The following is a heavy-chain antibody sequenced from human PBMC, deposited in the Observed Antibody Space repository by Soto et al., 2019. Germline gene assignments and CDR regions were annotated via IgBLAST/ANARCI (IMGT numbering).Heavy chain of an antibody. CDR2: ISTYNGNT. D-gene: IGHD2-15*01. CDR3: ARDEGRVGVVAAIHFDY. J-gene: IGHJ4*02. V-gene: IGHV1-18*01. Sequence: QVQLVQSGAEVKQPGASVKVSCKASGYTFTSYGISWVRQAPGQGLEWMGWISTYNGNTKYAQKLQGRVTMTTDTSTSTAYMELRSLRSDDTAVYYWARDEGRVGVVAAIHFDYWGQGTLVTVSS. CDR1: GYTFTSYG.